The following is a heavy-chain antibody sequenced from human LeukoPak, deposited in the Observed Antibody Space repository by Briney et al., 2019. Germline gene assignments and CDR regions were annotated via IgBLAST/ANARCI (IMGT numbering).Heavy chain of an antibody. CDR1: GYSISSGYY. D-gene: IGHD3-16*02. Sequence: SETLSLTCTVSGYSISSGYYRGWIRQPPGKGLEWIGSIYHSGSTYYNPSLKSRVTISVDTSKNQFSLKLSSVTAADTAVYYCARDGTFGGVIVPIDYWGQGTLVTVSS. CDR3: ARDGTFGGVIVPIDY. J-gene: IGHJ4*02. CDR2: IYHSGST. V-gene: IGHV4-38-2*02.